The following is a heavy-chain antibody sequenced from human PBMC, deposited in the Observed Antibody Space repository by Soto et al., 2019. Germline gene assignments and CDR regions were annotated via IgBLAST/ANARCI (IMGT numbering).Heavy chain of an antibody. CDR2: MQPSTGRT. V-gene: IGHV1-8*01. Sequence: VASVKVSCKASGYSFTSLDIKWVRQTAGQGLEWMGWMQPSTGRTGYAQKFQGRVTMTRDTSINTAYMELTTLTSDDTAFYYCARGVSAGVDYWGQGTLVTVSS. J-gene: IGHJ4*02. CDR1: GYSFTSLD. CDR3: ARGVSAGVDY. D-gene: IGHD1-26*01.